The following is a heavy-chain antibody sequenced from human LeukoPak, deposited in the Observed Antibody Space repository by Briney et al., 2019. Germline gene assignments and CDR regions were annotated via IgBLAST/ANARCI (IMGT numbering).Heavy chain of an antibody. CDR1: GYTFTSYY. V-gene: IGHV1-46*01. CDR2: INPSGGST. CDR3: ARDHIVVVPAATSREIWFDP. Sequence: ASVKVSCKAPGYTFTSYYMHWVRQAPGQGLEWMGIINPSGGSTSYAQKFQGRVTMTRDTSTSTVYMELSSLRSEDTAVYYCARDHIVVVPAATSREIWFDPWGQGTLVTVSS. D-gene: IGHD2-2*01. J-gene: IGHJ5*02.